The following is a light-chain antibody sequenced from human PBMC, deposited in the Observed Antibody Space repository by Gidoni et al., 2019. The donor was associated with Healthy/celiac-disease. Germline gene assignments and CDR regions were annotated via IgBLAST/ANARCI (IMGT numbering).Light chain of an antibody. V-gene: IGKV1-6*01. CDR2: AAS. Sequence: AIQLPQSPSSLSASVGDRVTITCRASQGIRNDLGWYQQKPGKAPKLLIYAASSLQSGVPSRFSGSGSGTDFTLTISSRQPEDCATYYCLQDYNYPLTFXXXTKVEIK. CDR3: LQDYNYPLT. J-gene: IGKJ1*01. CDR1: QGIRND.